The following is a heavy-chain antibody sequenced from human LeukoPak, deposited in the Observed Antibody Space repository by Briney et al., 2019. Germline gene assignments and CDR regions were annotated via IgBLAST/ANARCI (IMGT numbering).Heavy chain of an antibody. Sequence: GGSLRLSCAASGFTFSNAWMSWVRQAPGKGLEWVGRIKSKTDGGTTDYAAPVKGRFTISRDDSKNTLYLQMNSLKTEDTAVYYCTTLSTGTTGEDYRGQGTLVTVSS. V-gene: IGHV3-15*01. J-gene: IGHJ4*02. CDR3: TTLSTGTTGEDY. CDR2: IKSKTDGGTT. CDR1: GFTFSNAW. D-gene: IGHD1-1*01.